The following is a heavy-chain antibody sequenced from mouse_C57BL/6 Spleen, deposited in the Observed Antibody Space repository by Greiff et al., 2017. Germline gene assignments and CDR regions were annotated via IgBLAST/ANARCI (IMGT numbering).Heavy chain of an antibody. Sequence: QVQLQQPGAELVKPGASVKLSCKASGYTFTSYWMHWVKQRPGQGLEWIGMIHPNSGSTNYNEKFKSKATLTVDKSSSTAYMQLSSLTSEDSAVYYCARRGRILTTVVEGDWYFDVWGTGTTVTVSS. D-gene: IGHD1-1*01. CDR1: GYTFTSYW. CDR2: IHPNSGST. J-gene: IGHJ1*03. CDR3: ARRGRILTTVVEGDWYFDV. V-gene: IGHV1-64*01.